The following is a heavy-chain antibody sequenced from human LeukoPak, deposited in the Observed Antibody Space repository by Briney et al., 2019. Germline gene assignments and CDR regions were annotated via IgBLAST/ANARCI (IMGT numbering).Heavy chain of an antibody. J-gene: IGHJ3*02. V-gene: IGHV3-53*04. CDR2: IYSGGSR. CDR1: GFTVSSKY. D-gene: IGHD7-27*01. Sequence: PGGSLRLSCAASGFTVSSKYMSWVRQAPGKGLEWVSVIYSGGSRYYADSVKGRFTISRHNSKNTLYLQMNSLRPEDTAVYYCAREAGVTGDYEGDAFDIWGQGTMVTVSS. CDR3: AREAGVTGDYEGDAFDI.